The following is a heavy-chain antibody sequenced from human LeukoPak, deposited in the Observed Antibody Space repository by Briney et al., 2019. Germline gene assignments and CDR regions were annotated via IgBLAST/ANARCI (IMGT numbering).Heavy chain of an antibody. CDR3: ARERYYDILTGYYNALWDY. CDR2: IYTSGST. V-gene: IGHV4-61*02. J-gene: IGHJ4*02. D-gene: IGHD3-9*01. Sequence: SQTLSLTCTVSGGSISSGSCYWSWIRQPAGKGLEWIGRIYTSGSTNYNPSLKSRVTISVDTSKNQFSLKLSSVTAADTAVYYCARERYYDILTGYYNALWDYWGQGTLVTVSS. CDR1: GGSISSGSCY.